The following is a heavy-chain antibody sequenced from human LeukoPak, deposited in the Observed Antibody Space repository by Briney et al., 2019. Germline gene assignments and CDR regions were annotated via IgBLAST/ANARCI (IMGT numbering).Heavy chain of an antibody. D-gene: IGHD3-3*01. CDR3: ARAGVDSSGYYYQGFDY. J-gene: IGHJ4*02. V-gene: IGHV3-11*04. Sequence: PGGSLRLSCAASGFTFSDYYMGWIRPAPGKGLEWISYITSNGNSVYYAASVKGRFTISRDNAKNSLYLQVNSLTAEDAAVYYCARAGVDSSGYYYQGFDYWGQGTQVTVSS. CDR1: GFTFSDYY. CDR2: ITSNGNSV.